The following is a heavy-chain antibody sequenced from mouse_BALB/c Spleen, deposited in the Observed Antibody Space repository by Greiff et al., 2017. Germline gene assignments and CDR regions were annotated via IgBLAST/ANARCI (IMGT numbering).Heavy chain of an antibody. J-gene: IGHJ1*01. CDR1: GFAFSSYD. CDR2: ISSGGGST. Sequence: EVKLVESGGGLVKPGGSLKLSCAASGFAFSSYDMSWVRQTPEKRLEWVAYISSGGGSTYYPDTVKGRFTISRDNAKNTLYLQMSSLKSEDTAMYYCARQDRYDDFDVWGAGTTVTVSS. CDR3: ARQDRYDDFDV. V-gene: IGHV5-12-1*01. D-gene: IGHD2-14*01.